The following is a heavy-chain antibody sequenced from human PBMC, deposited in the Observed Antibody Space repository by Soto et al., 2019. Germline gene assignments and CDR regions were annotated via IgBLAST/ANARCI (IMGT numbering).Heavy chain of an antibody. CDR1: GYTFTSYG. V-gene: IGHV1-18*01. CDR3: ARDVPYYYDSRGYHYYGMDV. D-gene: IGHD3-22*01. Sequence: QVQLVQSGAEVKKPGASVKVSCKASGYTFTSYGSSWVRQAPGQGLEWMGGISAYNGNKNYAQKLQGRVTMTTDTYRRTAYMELRRLRSDDTAVYYCARDVPYYYDSRGYHYYGMDVWGQGTTVTVSS. CDR2: ISAYNGNK. J-gene: IGHJ6*02.